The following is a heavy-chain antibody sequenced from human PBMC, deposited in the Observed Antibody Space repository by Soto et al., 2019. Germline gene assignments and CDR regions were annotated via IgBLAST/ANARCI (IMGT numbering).Heavy chain of an antibody. V-gene: IGHV4-59*01. D-gene: IGHD1-1*01. CDR2: IYYSGST. Sequence: KTSETLSLTCTVSGGSISSYYWSWIRQPPGKGLEWIGYIYYSGSTNPSLKSRVTISVDTSKNQFSLKLSSVTAADTAVYYCARVWTFHWYFDLWGRGTLVTVSS. CDR1: GGSISSYY. J-gene: IGHJ2*01. CDR3: ARVWTFHWYFDL.